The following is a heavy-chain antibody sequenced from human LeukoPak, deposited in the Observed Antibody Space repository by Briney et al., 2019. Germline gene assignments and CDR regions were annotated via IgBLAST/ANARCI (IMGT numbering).Heavy chain of an antibody. V-gene: IGHV3-49*04. D-gene: IGHD3-9*01. CDR3: TRDARYFDWLLGFDY. CDR2: IRSKAYGGTT. J-gene: IGHJ4*02. Sequence: QPGGSLRLSCAASGFTFSSYEMNWVRQAPGKGLEWVGFIRSKAYGGTTEYAASVKGRFTISRDDSKSIAYLQMNSLKTEDTAVYYCTRDARYFDWLLGFDYWGQGTLVTVSS. CDR1: GFTFSSYE.